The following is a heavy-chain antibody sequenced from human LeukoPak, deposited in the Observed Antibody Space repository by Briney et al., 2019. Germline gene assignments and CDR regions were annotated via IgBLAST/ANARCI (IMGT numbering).Heavy chain of an antibody. CDR3: ARSAYTYSSYFDY. V-gene: IGHV1-46*01. J-gene: IGHJ4*02. D-gene: IGHD5-18*01. Sequence: ASVKVSCKASGYSFTSYYMHWVRQAPGQGLEWMGIINPSDGSTSYPQRFQGRVTMTKDTSTSTVYMELSSLISEDSALYYCARSAYTYSSYFDYWGQGTLVTVYS. CDR1: GYSFTSYY. CDR2: INPSDGST.